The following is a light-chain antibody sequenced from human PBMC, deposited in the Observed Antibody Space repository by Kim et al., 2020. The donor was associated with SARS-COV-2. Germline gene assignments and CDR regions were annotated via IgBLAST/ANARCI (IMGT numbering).Light chain of an antibody. Sequence: QSVLTQPPSVSGTPGQRVTISCSGSNSNIGANIVNWYQQIPGTAPKILIHGNSQRPSGVPDRFSASKSGTSASLAISGLQSADEGHYYCAVWDDSLNGVLFGGGTQLTVL. J-gene: IGLJ3*02. CDR2: GNS. CDR3: AVWDDSLNGVL. V-gene: IGLV1-44*01. CDR1: NSNIGANI.